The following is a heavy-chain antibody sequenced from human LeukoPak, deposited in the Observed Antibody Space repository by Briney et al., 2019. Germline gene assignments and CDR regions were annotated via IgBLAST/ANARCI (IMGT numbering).Heavy chain of an antibody. J-gene: IGHJ6*03. D-gene: IGHD1-1*01. Sequence: SGTLSLTCAVSGGSISSSNWWSWVRQPPGKGLEWIGEIYHSGSTNYNPSLKSRVTISVDTSKNQFSLKLNSVTAADTAVYYCAKVTTAGSYYMDVWGRGTTVTVSS. CDR2: IYHSGST. V-gene: IGHV4-4*02. CDR1: GGSISSSNW. CDR3: AKVTTAGSYYMDV.